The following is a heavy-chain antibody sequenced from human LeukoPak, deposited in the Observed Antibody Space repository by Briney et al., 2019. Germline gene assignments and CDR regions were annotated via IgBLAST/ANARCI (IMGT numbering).Heavy chain of an antibody. V-gene: IGHV3-74*01. CDR2: INSDGSST. D-gene: IGHD6-13*01. Sequence: AGGSLRLSCAASGFTFRSHWIHWVRQAPGKGLVWVSRINSDGSSTSYADSVQGRFTISRDNAKSTLYLQMNSLRAEDTAVYYCARVGYSSIWYVDFWGQGTLVTVSS. CDR1: GFTFRSHW. CDR3: ARVGYSSIWYVDF. J-gene: IGHJ4*02.